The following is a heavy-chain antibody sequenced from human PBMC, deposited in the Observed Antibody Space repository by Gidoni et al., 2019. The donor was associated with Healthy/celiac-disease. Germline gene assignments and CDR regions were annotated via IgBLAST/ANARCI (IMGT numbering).Heavy chain of an antibody. V-gene: IGHV3-21*01. CDR1: GFTFSSSS. J-gene: IGHJ6*02. CDR2: ISSSSSYI. Sequence: EVQLVESGGGLVKPGGSLRLSCAASGFTFSSSSMNGVRQAPGKGLEWVSSISSSSSYIYYADSVKGRFTISRDNAKNSLYLQMNSLRAEDTAVYYCARIAESPRWYYYYGMDVWGQGTTVTVSS. CDR3: ARIAESPRWYYYYGMDV.